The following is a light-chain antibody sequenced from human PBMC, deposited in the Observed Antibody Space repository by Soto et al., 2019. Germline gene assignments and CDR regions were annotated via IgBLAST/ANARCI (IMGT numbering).Light chain of an antibody. J-gene: IGKJ2*01. V-gene: IGKV1-39*01. CDR2: AAS. CDR1: QTTGTY. CDR3: QKSYNIPYT. Sequence: DIQMTQSPSSLSASVGDRVTITCRASQTTGTYLNWYQQKPGKAPKLLIYAASNLQSGVPSRFSGSGSGTDFTLTISSLQPEDFATYYCQKSYNIPYTFGQGTKLEI.